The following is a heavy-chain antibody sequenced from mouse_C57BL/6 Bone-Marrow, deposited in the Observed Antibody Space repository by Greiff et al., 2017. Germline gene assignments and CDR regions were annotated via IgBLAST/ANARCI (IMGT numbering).Heavy chain of an antibody. CDR3: ARIPPYYYGSSYWYFDV. V-gene: IGHV14-2*01. Sequence: EVQLQQSGAELVKPGASVKLSCTASGFNIKDYYMHWVKQRTEQGLEWIGRIDPEDGETKYAPKFKGKATITADTSSNTAYLQLSSLTSEDTAVYYCARIPPYYYGSSYWYFDVWGTGTTVTVSS. CDR1: GFNIKDYY. D-gene: IGHD1-1*01. J-gene: IGHJ1*03. CDR2: IDPEDGET.